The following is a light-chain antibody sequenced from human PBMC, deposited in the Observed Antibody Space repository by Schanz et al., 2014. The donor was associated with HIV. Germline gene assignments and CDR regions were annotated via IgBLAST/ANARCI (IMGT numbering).Light chain of an antibody. Sequence: SALTQPASVSGSPGQSITISCTGTSSDGGGYNYVSWYQQHPGKAPKLMIYDVSNRPSGVSNRFSGSKSGNTASLTISGLQAEDEADYYCSSYAGSYTLVFGGGTQLTVL. V-gene: IGLV2-14*01. J-gene: IGLJ2*01. CDR1: SSDGGGYNY. CDR2: DVS. CDR3: SSYAGSYTLV.